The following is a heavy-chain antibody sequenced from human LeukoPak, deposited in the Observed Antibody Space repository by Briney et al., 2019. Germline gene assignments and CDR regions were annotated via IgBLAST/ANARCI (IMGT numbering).Heavy chain of an antibody. V-gene: IGHV3-23*01. Sequence: GGSLRLSCVVSGLTFRSYAMSWVRQAPGKGLEWVSTVSGKGDETFYADSVKGRFTLSRDNSKNTLNLQINSLRVEDTAVYYCAKGGHYSFFDRWGQGILVTASS. D-gene: IGHD3-10*01. CDR2: VSGKGDET. CDR3: AKGGHYSFFDR. CDR1: GLTFRSYA. J-gene: IGHJ5*02.